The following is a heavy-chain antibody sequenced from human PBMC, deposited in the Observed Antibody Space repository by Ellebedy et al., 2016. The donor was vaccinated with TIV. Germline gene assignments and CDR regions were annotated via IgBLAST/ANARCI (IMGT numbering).Heavy chain of an antibody. Sequence: AASVKVSCKASGYTFTSYGISWVRQAPGQGLEWMGIINPSGGSTSYAQKLQGRVTMTRDTSTSTVYMELSSLRSEDTAVYYCASPTHGNYWGQGTLVTVSS. V-gene: IGHV1-46*04. CDR3: ASPTHGNY. CDR2: INPSGGST. D-gene: IGHD1-14*01. CDR1: GYTFTSYG. J-gene: IGHJ4*02.